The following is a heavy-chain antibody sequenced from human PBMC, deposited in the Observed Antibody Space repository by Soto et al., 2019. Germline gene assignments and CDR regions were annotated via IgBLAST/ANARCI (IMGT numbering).Heavy chain of an antibody. V-gene: IGHV4-59*08. Sequence: PSETLSLTCTVSGGSISSYYWSWIRQPPGKGLEWIGYIYYSGSTNYNPSLKSRVTISVDTSKNQFSLKLSSVTAADTAVYYCARQNVAYCGGDCSSYYFDYWGQGTLVTVSS. CDR3: ARQNVAYCGGDCSSYYFDY. CDR1: GGSISSYY. J-gene: IGHJ4*02. CDR2: IYYSGST. D-gene: IGHD2-21*02.